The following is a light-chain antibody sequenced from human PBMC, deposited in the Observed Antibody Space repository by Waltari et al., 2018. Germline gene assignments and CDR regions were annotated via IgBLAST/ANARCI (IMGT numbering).Light chain of an antibody. Sequence: RASEGISRWLAWYQQKPGMAPKLLIYQASSLEDGVPSRFSGSGFETEFSLSISSLQPEDFTTYYCQQYNTYPWTFGQGTKVEIK. J-gene: IGKJ1*01. CDR3: QQYNTYPWT. V-gene: IGKV1-5*03. CDR1: EGISRW. CDR2: QAS.